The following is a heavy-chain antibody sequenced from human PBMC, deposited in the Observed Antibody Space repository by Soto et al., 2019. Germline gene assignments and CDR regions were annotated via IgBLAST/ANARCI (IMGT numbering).Heavy chain of an antibody. V-gene: IGHV1-69*12. CDR3: AEENEDTAMAGGWFDP. D-gene: IGHD5-18*01. Sequence: QVQLVQSGAEVKKPGSSVKVSCKASGGTFSSYAISWVRQAPRQGLEWMGGIIPIFGTANYAQKFQGRVTITADESTSTAYMELSSLRSEDTAVYYCAEENEDTAMAGGWFDPWGQGTLVTVSS. CDR2: IIPIFGTA. J-gene: IGHJ5*02. CDR1: GGTFSSYA.